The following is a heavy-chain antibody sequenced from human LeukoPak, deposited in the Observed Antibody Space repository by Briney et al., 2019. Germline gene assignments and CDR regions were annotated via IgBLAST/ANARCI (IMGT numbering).Heavy chain of an antibody. V-gene: IGHV5-51*01. J-gene: IGHJ6*02. CDR1: GYSFTGYW. Sequence: GESLKISCKVSGYSFTGYWIGWVRRMPGKGLEWMGIIYPGDSDTRYSPSFQGQVTVSADRSINTAYLQWSSLKASDTAMYYCARLIGGGPNYYGMDVWGQGTTVTVPS. CDR3: ARLIGGGPNYYGMDV. CDR2: IYPGDSDT. D-gene: IGHD3-10*01.